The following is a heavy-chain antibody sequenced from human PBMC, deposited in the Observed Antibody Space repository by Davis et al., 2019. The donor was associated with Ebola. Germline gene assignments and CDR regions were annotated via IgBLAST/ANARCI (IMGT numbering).Heavy chain of an antibody. V-gene: IGHV3-49*04. CDR3: TRRGTVVTPDY. D-gene: IGHD4-23*01. CDR1: GFTFGDYA. CDR2: MRSKGFGGTT. Sequence: GGSLRLSCLGSGFTFGDYAMSWVRQAPGKGLEWVGFMRSKGFGGTTEYAASVKGRFTISRDDSKSIAYLQMNSLKTEDTAVYYCTRRGTVVTPDYWGQGTLVTVSS. J-gene: IGHJ4*02.